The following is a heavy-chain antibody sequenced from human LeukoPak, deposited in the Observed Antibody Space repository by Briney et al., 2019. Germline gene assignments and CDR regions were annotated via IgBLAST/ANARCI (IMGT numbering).Heavy chain of an antibody. J-gene: IGHJ4*02. CDR3: TKAGIAVPATPDY. D-gene: IGHD6-19*01. Sequence: GGTLRLSCAASGFTYSNYAMNWVRQAPGKGLEWVSGISSGGGTTYYADSVKGRFIISRDNSKNTLYLQMDSLRAQDTAVYYCTKAGIAVPATPDYWGQGTLVTVSS. V-gene: IGHV3-23*01. CDR1: GFTYSNYA. CDR2: ISSGGGTT.